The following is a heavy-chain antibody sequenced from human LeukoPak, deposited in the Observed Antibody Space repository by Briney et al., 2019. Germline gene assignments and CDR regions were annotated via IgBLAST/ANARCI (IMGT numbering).Heavy chain of an antibody. D-gene: IGHD6-13*01. Sequence: SETLSLTCAVYGGSFSGYYWSWIRQPPGKGLEWIGEINHSGSTNYNPSLKSRVTISVDTSKNQFSLKLSSVTAADTAVYYCARGRHQLYSSRRGAWYFDLWGRGTLVTVSS. J-gene: IGHJ2*01. V-gene: IGHV4-34*01. CDR1: GGSFSGYY. CDR2: INHSGST. CDR3: ARGRHQLYSSRRGAWYFDL.